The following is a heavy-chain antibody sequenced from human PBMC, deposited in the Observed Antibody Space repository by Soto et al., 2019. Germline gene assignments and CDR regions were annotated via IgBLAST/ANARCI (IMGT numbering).Heavy chain of an antibody. CDR1: GYSFTSYW. D-gene: IGHD2-2*01. Sequence: GESLKISCKGSGYSFTSYWIGWVRQMPGKGLEWMGIIYPGDSDTRYSPSFQGQVTISADKSISTAYLQWSSLKASDTAMYYRASSGGVVVPAARGYFIDYYGMDVWGQGTTVTVSS. CDR3: ASSGGVVVPAARGYFIDYYGMDV. CDR2: IYPGDSDT. J-gene: IGHJ6*02. V-gene: IGHV5-51*01.